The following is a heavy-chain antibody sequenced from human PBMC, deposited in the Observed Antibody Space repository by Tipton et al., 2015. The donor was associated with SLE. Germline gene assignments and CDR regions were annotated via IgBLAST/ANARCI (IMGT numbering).Heavy chain of an antibody. V-gene: IGHV4-4*08. CDR1: RGPLCSHY. Sequence: TLSLTCTVSRGPLCSHYWSLIRPAPGKGLEWIGNVYHSGNTDYKSSLKRRVNISVDTARNQFSLRLNSVTAADTAVYYCARSPSHTDYYDFWGQGKLVTVSS. J-gene: IGHJ4*02. CDR3: ARSPSHTDYYDF. CDR2: VYHSGNT.